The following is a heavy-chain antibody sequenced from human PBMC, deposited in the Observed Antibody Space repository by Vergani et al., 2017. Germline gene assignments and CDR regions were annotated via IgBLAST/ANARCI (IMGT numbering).Heavy chain of an antibody. D-gene: IGHD5-18*01. CDR1: GGSFSGYY. Sequence: QVQLQQWGAGLLKPSETLSLTCAVYGGSFSGYYWSLIRQPPGKGLEWIGEINHSGSTNYNPSLRSRVTISVDTSKNQLSLKLSSVTAADTAVYYCARGGYSYGLVSPWFDPWGQGTLVTVSS. CDR3: ARGGYSYGLVSPWFDP. J-gene: IGHJ5*02. CDR2: INHSGST. V-gene: IGHV4-34*01.